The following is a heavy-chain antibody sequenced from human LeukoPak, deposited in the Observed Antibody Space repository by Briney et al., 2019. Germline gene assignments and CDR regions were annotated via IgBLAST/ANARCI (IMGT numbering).Heavy chain of an antibody. CDR1: GFTFSSYA. V-gene: IGHV3-30*04. CDR2: ISYDGSNK. D-gene: IGHD3-10*01. Sequence: GGSLRLSCAASGFTFSSYAMHWVRQAPGKGLEWVAVISYDGSNKNYADSVKGRFTISRDNSKNTLYLQMNSLRAEDTAVYYCAKAGQMVRGSYYMDVWGKGTTVTISS. CDR3: AKAGQMVRGSYYMDV. J-gene: IGHJ6*03.